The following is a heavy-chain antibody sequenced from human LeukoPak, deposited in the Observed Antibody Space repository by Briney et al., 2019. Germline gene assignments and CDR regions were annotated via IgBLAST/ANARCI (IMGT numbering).Heavy chain of an antibody. D-gene: IGHD6-19*01. CDR3: ARATRIYSSGWYYSFDY. Sequence: GGSLRLSCAASGFTFSTYWMHCVRQAPGKGLVWVSHINVDGSGATYADSVKGRFTISRDNAKNTLYLHMNSLRAEDTAVYYCARATRIYSSGWYYSFDYWGQGTLITVSS. V-gene: IGHV3-74*01. CDR2: INVDGSGA. CDR1: GFTFSTYW. J-gene: IGHJ4*02.